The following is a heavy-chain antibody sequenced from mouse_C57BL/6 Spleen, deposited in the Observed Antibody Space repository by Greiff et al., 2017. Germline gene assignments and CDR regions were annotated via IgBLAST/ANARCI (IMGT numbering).Heavy chain of an antibody. CDR2: IDPSDSYT. D-gene: IGHD2-1*01. V-gene: IGHV1-59*01. CDR3: ARCGGNSGY. J-gene: IGHJ2*01. Sequence: QVQLQQPGAELVRPGTSVKLSCKASGYTFTSYWMHWVKQRPGQGLEWIGVIDPSDSYTNYNQKFKGKATLTVDTSSSTAYMQLSSLTSEDSAVYYCARCGGNSGYWGQGTTLTVSS. CDR1: GYTFTSYW.